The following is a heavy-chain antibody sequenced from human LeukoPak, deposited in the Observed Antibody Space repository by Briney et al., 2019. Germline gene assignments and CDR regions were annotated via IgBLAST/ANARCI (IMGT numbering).Heavy chain of an antibody. V-gene: IGHV4-30-2*01. Sequence: PSQTLSLTCAVSGGSISSGGYSWSWIRQPQGKGLEWIGYIYHSGSTYYNPSLKSRVTISVDRSKNQFSLKLSSVTAADTAVYYCASARRYCSGGSCSVFDYWGQGTLVTVSS. CDR3: ASARRYCSGGSCSVFDY. D-gene: IGHD2-15*01. CDR1: GGSISSGGYS. CDR2: IYHSGST. J-gene: IGHJ4*02.